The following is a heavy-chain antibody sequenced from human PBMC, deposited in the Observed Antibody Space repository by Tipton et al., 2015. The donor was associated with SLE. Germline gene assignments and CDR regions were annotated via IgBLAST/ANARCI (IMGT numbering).Heavy chain of an antibody. CDR3: ARAQRWLSHGAFDI. CDR1: GYTFTIYG. J-gene: IGHJ3*02. CDR2: LSAYNGDT. V-gene: IGHV1-18*01. Sequence: QLVQSGAEVKKPGASVKVSCKASGYTFTIYGISGVRQAPGQGLEWMGWLSAYNGDTNYAQKLQGRVTMTTDTSTSTAYMELRSLRSDDTAVYYCARAQRWLSHGAFDIWGQGTMVTVSS. D-gene: IGHD6-19*01.